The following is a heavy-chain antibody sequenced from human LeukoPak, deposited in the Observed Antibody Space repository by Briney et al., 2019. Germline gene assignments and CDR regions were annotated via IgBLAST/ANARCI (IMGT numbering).Heavy chain of an antibody. V-gene: IGHV3-23*01. Sequence: GGSLRLSCAASGFTFSAYAMSWVRQAPGKGLEWVSVMSGSGGSTYYAGSVKGRFTISRDNSKNTLYLEMNSLGAEDTAVYYCAKDGELGYTRSYLQHWGQGTLVTVSS. CDR2: MSGSGGST. CDR3: AKDGELGYTRSYLQH. CDR1: GFTFSAYA. D-gene: IGHD5-18*01. J-gene: IGHJ1*01.